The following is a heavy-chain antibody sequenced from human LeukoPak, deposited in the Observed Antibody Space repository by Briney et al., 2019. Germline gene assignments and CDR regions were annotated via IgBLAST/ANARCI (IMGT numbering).Heavy chain of an antibody. Sequence: ASVKVSCQASGGTFSSHVFSWVRQAPGPGLEWMGGIIPIFRTANYAQKFQGRLTITADKSTSTAYMELSSLRSDDTAVYYCASATLRCSGGGCYEMDVWGKGTTVTVSS. CDR3: ASATLRCSGGGCYEMDV. CDR2: IIPIFRTA. J-gene: IGHJ6*04. CDR1: GGTFSSHV. V-gene: IGHV1-69*06. D-gene: IGHD2-15*01.